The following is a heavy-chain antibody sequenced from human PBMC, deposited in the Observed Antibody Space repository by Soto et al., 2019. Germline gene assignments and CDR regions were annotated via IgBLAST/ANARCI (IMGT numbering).Heavy chain of an antibody. CDR2: ISSTSIYT. CDR1: GFTFIDYY. CDR3: ARDGGEIIPAAIGGGYGMDV. V-gene: IGHV3-11*06. Sequence: PGGSLRLSCAASGFTFIDYYMSWIRQAPGKGLEWVSYISSTSIYTNYADSVKGRFTISRDNAKNSLYLQMDSLTAEDTGVYYCARDGGEIIPAAIGGGYGMDVWGQGTTVTVSS. D-gene: IGHD2-2*01. J-gene: IGHJ6*02.